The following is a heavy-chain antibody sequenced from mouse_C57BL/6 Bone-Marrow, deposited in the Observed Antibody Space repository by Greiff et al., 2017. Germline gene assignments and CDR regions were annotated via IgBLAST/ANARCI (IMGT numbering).Heavy chain of an antibody. Sequence: QVQLQQPGAELVKPGASVKMSCKASGYTFTSYWITWVKQRPGQGLEWIGDIYPGSGSTNYNEKFKSKATLTVDTSSSTASMPLSSLTSEDSAVYYCARPYYSNYWYFDVWGTGTTVTVSS. CDR1: GYTFTSYW. V-gene: IGHV1-55*01. CDR3: ARPYYSNYWYFDV. D-gene: IGHD2-5*01. J-gene: IGHJ1*03. CDR2: IYPGSGST.